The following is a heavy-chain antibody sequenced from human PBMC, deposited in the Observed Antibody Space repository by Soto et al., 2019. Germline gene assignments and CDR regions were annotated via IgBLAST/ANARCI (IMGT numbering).Heavy chain of an antibody. J-gene: IGHJ6*02. Sequence: PGGSLRLSCEASGFAFDTYGMHWIRQGAGQGLEWVATMSYDGSKIYYRDSVRGRFSISRDDSKRTLYLQMNSLRAEDTAVYYCAKDSDPYYYYYLMDVWGQGTTVTVSS. CDR2: MSYDGSKI. V-gene: IGHV3-30*18. CDR3: AKDSDPYYYYYLMDV. CDR1: GFAFDTYG.